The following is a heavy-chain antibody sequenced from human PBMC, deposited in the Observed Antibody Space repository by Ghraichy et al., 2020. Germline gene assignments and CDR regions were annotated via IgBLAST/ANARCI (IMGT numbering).Heavy chain of an antibody. D-gene: IGHD1-7*01. CDR3: ASPLLRTKQNTHDY. CDR1: GFTFSSYS. J-gene: IGHJ4*02. Sequence: GGSLRLSCAASGFTFSSYSMNWVRQAPGKGLEWVSSISSSSSYIYYADSVKGRFTISRDNAKNSLYLQMNSLRAEDTAVYYCASPLLRTKQNTHDYWGQGTLVTVSS. CDR2: ISSSSSYI. V-gene: IGHV3-21*01.